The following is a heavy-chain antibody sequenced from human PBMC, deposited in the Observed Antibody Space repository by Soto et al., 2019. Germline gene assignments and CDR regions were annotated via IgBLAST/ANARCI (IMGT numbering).Heavy chain of an antibody. Sequence: GGSLRLSCATSGFSFSGYWIHWVRQAPGKGLAWVSHINGDGSSTNYADSVKGRFTISRDYAKNTLYLQMNSLRVEDTAVYYCARGGAYIYGPQYDWGQGTLVTVSS. J-gene: IGHJ4*02. CDR2: INGDGSST. CDR3: ARGGAYIYGPQYD. D-gene: IGHD5-18*01. CDR1: GFSFSGYW. V-gene: IGHV3-74*01.